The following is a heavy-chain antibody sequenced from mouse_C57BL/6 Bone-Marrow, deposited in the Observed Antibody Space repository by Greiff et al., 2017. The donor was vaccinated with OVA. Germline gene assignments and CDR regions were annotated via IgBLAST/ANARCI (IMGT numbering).Heavy chain of an antibody. Sequence: QVQLQQSGAELMKPGASVKLSCKATGYTFTGYWIEWVKQRPGHGLEWIGEILPGSGSTNYNEKFKGKATFTADTSSNTAYMQLSSLTTEDSAIYYCAIHYYGSSYWYFDVWGTGTTVTVSS. D-gene: IGHD1-1*01. V-gene: IGHV1-9*01. CDR2: ILPGSGST. J-gene: IGHJ1*03. CDR3: AIHYYGSSYWYFDV. CDR1: GYTFTGYW.